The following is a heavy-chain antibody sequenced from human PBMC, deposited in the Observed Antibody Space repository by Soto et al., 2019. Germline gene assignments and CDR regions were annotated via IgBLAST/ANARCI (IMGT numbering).Heavy chain of an antibody. CDR1: GFTFRNVW. J-gene: IGHJ4*02. D-gene: IGHD1-26*01. CDR2: VKSRSDGGTT. CDR3: TTAAGGMWGADY. V-gene: IGHV3-15*01. Sequence: GESLRLSCAASGFTFRNVWMSWVRQAPGKGLEWVGRVKSRSDGGTTDYAAPVKGRFTVSRDDSQSTLSLQMDSLKIEDSAVYFCTTAAGGMWGADYWGQGTPVTVSS.